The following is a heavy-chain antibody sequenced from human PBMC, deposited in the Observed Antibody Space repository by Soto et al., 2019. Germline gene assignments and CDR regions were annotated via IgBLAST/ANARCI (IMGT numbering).Heavy chain of an antibody. D-gene: IGHD2-21*01. CDR1: GFSFSGYP. Sequence: CLGLACAACGFSFSGYPMHWVRKPPGKGLEWVAFISYDGRNQKYSESVKGRFTISRDNSKNTLYLQMSSLRTEDTAVYYCALPGCYCWHNSYMDYFGTRGQRSLGTVAS. V-gene: IGHV3-30-3*02. J-gene: IGHJ4*02. CDR2: ISYDGRNQ. CDR3: ALPGCYCWHNSYMDYFGT.